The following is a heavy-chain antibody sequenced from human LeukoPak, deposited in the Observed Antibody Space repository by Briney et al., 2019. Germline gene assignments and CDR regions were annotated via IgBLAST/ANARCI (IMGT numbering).Heavy chain of an antibody. CDR3: ARDRGFWFDP. Sequence: HPGGSLRLSCVASGFTFSSYEMNWVRQAPGKGLEWVSYINSGGDTIFYADSVKGRFTISRDNAKNSLYLQMNSLRAEDTAVYYCARDRGFWFDPWGQGTLVTVSS. J-gene: IGHJ5*02. CDR2: INSGGDTI. V-gene: IGHV3-48*03. CDR1: GFTFSSYE.